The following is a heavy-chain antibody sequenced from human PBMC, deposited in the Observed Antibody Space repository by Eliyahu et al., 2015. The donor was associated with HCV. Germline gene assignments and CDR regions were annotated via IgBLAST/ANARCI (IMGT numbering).Heavy chain of an antibody. J-gene: IGHJ3*02. Sequence: EVQLVESGGGLVQPGGSLKLSCAASGFTFGGPAIPWVRQASGKGLEWVGRIRSKADSYATTYAASVKGRFTISRDDSKNTAYLQMNSLKTEDTAVYYCTRGGVSYDFDIWGQGTMVTVSS. CDR1: GFTFGGPA. D-gene: IGHD3-16*01. CDR3: TRGGVSYDFDI. CDR2: IRSKADSYAT. V-gene: IGHV3-73*02.